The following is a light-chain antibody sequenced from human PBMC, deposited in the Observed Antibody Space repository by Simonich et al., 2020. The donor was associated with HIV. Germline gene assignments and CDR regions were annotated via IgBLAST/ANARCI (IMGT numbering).Light chain of an antibody. Sequence: EIVMTQSPATLSVSPGERATLSCRASQSVSSNLAWYQQKSGQAPRLLIYGASTRATGIPARFSGSGSGTEFTLTISSLQSEDFAIYYCQQYNNWPLTWTFGQGTKVEIK. CDR1: QSVSSN. CDR3: QQYNNWPLTWT. CDR2: GAS. V-gene: IGKV3-15*01. J-gene: IGKJ1*01.